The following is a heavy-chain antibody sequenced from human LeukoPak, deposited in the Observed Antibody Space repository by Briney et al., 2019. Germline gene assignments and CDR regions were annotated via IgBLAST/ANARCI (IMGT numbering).Heavy chain of an antibody. V-gene: IGHV4-39*07. Sequence: SETLSLTCTVSGGSITSSYYYWGWIRQPPGTGLEWIGSIYYSGSTYYNPSLKSRVTISVDTSKNQFSLKLSSVTAADTAVYYCARESDRYCSSTSCPNWYDPWGQGTLVTVSS. CDR2: IYYSGST. D-gene: IGHD2-2*01. J-gene: IGHJ5*02. CDR1: GGSITSSYYY. CDR3: ARESDRYCSSTSCPNWYDP.